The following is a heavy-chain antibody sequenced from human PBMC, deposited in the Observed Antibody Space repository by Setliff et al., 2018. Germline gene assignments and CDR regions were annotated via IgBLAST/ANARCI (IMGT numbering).Heavy chain of an antibody. J-gene: IGHJ3*02. Sequence: SETLSLTCTVSGGSVGSGNFYWSWIRQTAGKGLEWIGLIQSSGNTNYNPSLQSRVTISIDTSKNQFSLKLNSVTAADTAVYYCARRWNFGPYGSGIHDGFDMWGQGTMVTVS. D-gene: IGHD3-10*01. CDR1: GGSVGSGNFY. V-gene: IGHV4-61*10. CDR2: IQSSGNT. CDR3: ARRWNFGPYGSGIHDGFDM.